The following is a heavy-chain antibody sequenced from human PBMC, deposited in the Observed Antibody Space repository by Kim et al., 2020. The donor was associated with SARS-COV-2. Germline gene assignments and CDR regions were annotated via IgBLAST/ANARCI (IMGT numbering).Heavy chain of an antibody. J-gene: IGHJ4*01. D-gene: IGHD5-12*01. CDR3: ARFSSPDRYGYHKGDFDY. CDR2: IYYSGST. V-gene: IGHV4-59*01. CDR1: GGSISSYY. Sequence: SETLSLTCTVSGGSISSYYWSWIRQPPGKGLEWIGYIYYSGSTNYNPSLKSRVTISVDTSKNQFSLKLSSVTAADTAVYYCARFSSPDRYGYHKGDFDY.